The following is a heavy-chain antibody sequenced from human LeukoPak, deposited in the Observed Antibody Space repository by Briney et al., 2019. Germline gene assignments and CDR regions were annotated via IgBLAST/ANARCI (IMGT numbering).Heavy chain of an antibody. J-gene: IGHJ4*02. Sequence: GASVKVSCKASGYTFTAYYIHWVRQAPGQGLEWVGWINIENGGTKFGQKFQGRVTMTRDLSTTTAYMELTRLTSDDTAVYYCARDELTRGPRRRALDYWGQGTLVTVSS. CDR3: ARDELTRGPRRRALDY. CDR1: GYTFTAYY. CDR2: INIENGGT. D-gene: IGHD3-10*01. V-gene: IGHV1-2*02.